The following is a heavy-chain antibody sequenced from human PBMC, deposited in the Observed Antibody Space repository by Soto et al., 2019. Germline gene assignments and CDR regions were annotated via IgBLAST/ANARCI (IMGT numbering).Heavy chain of an antibody. CDR1: GYTFTTYG. Sequence: QVQLVQSGAEVKKPGASVKVSCKASGYTFTTYGISWVRQAPGQGLEWMGWISAYNGDTNYAQHLQGRVTMTTDTSANTAYMELRRLRSDDTAVYYCARDVDVLTTPPGDYWGQGTLVTVSS. J-gene: IGHJ4*02. CDR3: ARDVDVLTTPPGDY. V-gene: IGHV1-18*04. D-gene: IGHD5-12*01. CDR2: ISAYNGDT.